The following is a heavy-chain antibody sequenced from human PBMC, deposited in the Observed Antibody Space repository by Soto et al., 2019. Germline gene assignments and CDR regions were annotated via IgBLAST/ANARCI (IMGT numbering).Heavy chain of an antibody. CDR1: GFTFSSYS. CDR3: AKGVPGIAVAGTGYFKH. Sequence: GGSLRLSCAASGFTFSSYSMSWVRQAPGKGLKRFSYISSSSTTIYYADSVKGRFTISRDNSKNTLYLQMNSLRAEDTAVYYCAKGVPGIAVAGTGYFKHWGQGTWSPSPQ. V-gene: IGHV3-48*01. D-gene: IGHD6-19*01. CDR2: ISSSSTTI. J-gene: IGHJ1*01.